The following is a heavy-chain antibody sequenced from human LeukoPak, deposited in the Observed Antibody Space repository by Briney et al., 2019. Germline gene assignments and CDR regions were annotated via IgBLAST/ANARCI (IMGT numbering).Heavy chain of an antibody. CDR2: IYTSGST. CDR3: ARDLFSGVTRSFFDL. V-gene: IGHV4-61*02. CDR1: GGSISSGSYY. Sequence: PSETLSLTCTVSGGSISSGSYYWSWIRQPAGKGLEWIGRIYTSGSTNYNPSLKSRVTISVDTSKNQFSLKLSSVTAADTAVYYCARDLFSGVTRSFFDLWGRGTLVTVSS. D-gene: IGHD1-26*01. J-gene: IGHJ2*01.